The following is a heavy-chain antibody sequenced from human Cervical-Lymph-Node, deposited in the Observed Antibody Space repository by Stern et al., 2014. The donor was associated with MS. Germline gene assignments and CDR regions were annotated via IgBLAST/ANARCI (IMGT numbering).Heavy chain of an antibody. CDR1: GFTFDDCA. J-gene: IGHJ4*02. Sequence: VQLVQSGGGSVQPGWSLRLSCAASGFTFDDCAMHWVRQAPGKGLEWVSGISWNSNNIGYADSVRGRFTISRDNAKNSLYLQMNGLRPEDTALYYCAKDISERHYYFDSWGEGTLVTVSS. D-gene: IGHD3-16*02. CDR3: AKDISERHYYFDS. V-gene: IGHV3-9*01. CDR2: ISWNSNNI.